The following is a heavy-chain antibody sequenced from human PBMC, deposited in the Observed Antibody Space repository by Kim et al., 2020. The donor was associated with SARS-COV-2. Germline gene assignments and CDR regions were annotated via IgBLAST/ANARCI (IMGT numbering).Heavy chain of an antibody. CDR2: ITHDGSEK. CDR3: ARPSWFVY. J-gene: IGHJ5*01. CDR1: GFTFSSYW. V-gene: IGHV3-7*01. Sequence: GGSLRLSCVVSGFTFSSYWMRWVRQTPGKGLEWVANITHDGSEKYYVDSVKGRFTISRDNAKNSLYLQMNSLRAEDTAVYYCARPSWFVYWGQGHLVTVSS.